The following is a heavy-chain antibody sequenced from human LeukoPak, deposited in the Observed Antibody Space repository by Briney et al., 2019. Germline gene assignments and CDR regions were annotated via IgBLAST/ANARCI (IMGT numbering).Heavy chain of an antibody. CDR3: ARGASQWLVPDY. CDR2: IWYDGSNK. Sequence: GGSLRLSCAASGFIFSNNDMHWVRQAPGKGLEWVAVIWYDGSNKYYADPVKGRFTISRDNSKNTLYLQMNSLRAEDTAVYYCARGASQWLVPDYWGQGTLVTVSS. D-gene: IGHD6-19*01. V-gene: IGHV3-33*08. CDR1: GFIFSNND. J-gene: IGHJ4*02.